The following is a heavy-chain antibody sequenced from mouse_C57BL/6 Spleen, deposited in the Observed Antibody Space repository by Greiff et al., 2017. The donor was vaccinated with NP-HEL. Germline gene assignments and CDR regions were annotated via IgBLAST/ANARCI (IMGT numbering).Heavy chain of an antibody. CDR1: GYTFTSYW. D-gene: IGHD2-4*01. J-gene: IGHJ2*01. CDR3: ARWAYDYDKNYFDY. CDR2: IHPNSGST. Sequence: VQLQQPGAELVKPGASVKLSCKASGYTFTSYWMHWVKQRPGQGLEWIGMIHPNSGSTNYNEKFKSKATLTVNKSSSTAYMQLRSLTSEDSAVYYCARWAYDYDKNYFDYWGQGTTLTVSS. V-gene: IGHV1-64*01.